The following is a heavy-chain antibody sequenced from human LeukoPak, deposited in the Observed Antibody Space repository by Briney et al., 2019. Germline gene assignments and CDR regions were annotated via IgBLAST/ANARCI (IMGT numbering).Heavy chain of an antibody. J-gene: IGHJ5*02. CDR2: INHSGST. CDR3: ARERSSGWFDP. D-gene: IGHD6-19*01. CDR1: GGSISSYY. V-gene: IGHV4-34*01. Sequence: SETLSLTCTVSGGSISSYYWSWIRQPPGKGLEWIGEINHSGSTNYNPSLKSRVTISVDTSKNQFSLKLSSVTAADTAVYYCARERSSGWFDPWGQGTLVTVSS.